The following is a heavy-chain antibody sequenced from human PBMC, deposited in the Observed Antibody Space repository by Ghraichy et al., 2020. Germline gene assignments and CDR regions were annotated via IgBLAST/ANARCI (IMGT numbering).Heavy chain of an antibody. D-gene: IGHD5-12*01. CDR2: INHSGST. V-gene: IGHV4-34*01. J-gene: IGHJ4*02. CDR1: GGSFSGYY. CDR3: ARQRYGGYGHFDY. Sequence: SETLSLTCAVYGGSFSGYYWSWIRQPPGKGLEWIGEINHSGSTNYNPSLKSRVTISVDTSKNQFSLKLSSVTAADTAVYYCARQRYGGYGHFDYWGQGTLVTVSS.